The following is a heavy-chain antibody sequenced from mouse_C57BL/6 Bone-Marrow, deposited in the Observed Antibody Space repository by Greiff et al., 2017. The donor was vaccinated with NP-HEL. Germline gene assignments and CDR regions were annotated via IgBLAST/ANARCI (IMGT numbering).Heavy chain of an antibody. J-gene: IGHJ1*03. CDR1: GYTFTSYW. CDR3: ARDTTVVASHWYFDV. V-gene: IGHV1-72*01. Sequence: QVQLQQSGAELVKPGASVKLSCKASGYTFTSYWMHWVKQRPGRGLEWIGRIDPNSGGTKYNEKFKSKATLTVDKPSSTAYMQLSSLTSEDSAVYYCARDTTVVASHWYFDVWGTGTTVTVSS. CDR2: IDPNSGGT. D-gene: IGHD1-1*01.